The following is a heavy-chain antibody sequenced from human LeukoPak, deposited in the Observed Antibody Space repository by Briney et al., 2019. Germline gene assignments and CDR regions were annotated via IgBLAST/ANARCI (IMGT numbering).Heavy chain of an antibody. CDR3: ARVVPAAIPRPWFDP. V-gene: IGHV5-51*01. J-gene: IGHJ5*02. Sequence: GESLKISCKGSGYSFTSYWIGWVRQMLGKGLEWMGIIYPGDSDTRYSPSFQGQVTISADKSISTAYLQWSSLKASDTAMYYCARVVPAAIPRPWFDPWGQGTLVTVSS. D-gene: IGHD2-2*02. CDR2: IYPGDSDT. CDR1: GYSFTSYW.